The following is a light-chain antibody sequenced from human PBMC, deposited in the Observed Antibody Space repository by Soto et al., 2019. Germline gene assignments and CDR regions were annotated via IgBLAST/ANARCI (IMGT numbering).Light chain of an antibody. Sequence: IVMTQSPDSLAVSLGERATINCKSSQSVLYIPNNQNYLAWYQQKPGQPPKLLIYGASIRQSGVPDRFSGSGSGTDFTLTISSLHAEDVAVYYCQQYLGDPPWTFGQGTKVAIK. V-gene: IGKV4-1*01. CDR2: GAS. J-gene: IGKJ1*01. CDR3: QQYLGDPPWT. CDR1: QSVLYIPNNQNY.